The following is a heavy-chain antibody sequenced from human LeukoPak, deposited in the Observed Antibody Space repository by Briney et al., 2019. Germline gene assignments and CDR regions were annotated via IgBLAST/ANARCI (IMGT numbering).Heavy chain of an antibody. Sequence: ASVKVSCKASGGTFSSYAISWVRQAPGQGLEWMGGIIPIFGTANYAQKFQGRVTITADKSTSTAYMELSSLRSEDTAVYYCASALGYCSGGSCYESGDAFDIWGQGTMVTVSS. V-gene: IGHV1-69*06. CDR2: IIPIFGTA. J-gene: IGHJ3*02. CDR1: GGTFSSYA. CDR3: ASALGYCSGGSCYESGDAFDI. D-gene: IGHD2-15*01.